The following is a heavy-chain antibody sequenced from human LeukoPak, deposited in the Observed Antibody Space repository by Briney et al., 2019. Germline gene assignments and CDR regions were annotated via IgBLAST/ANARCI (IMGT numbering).Heavy chain of an antibody. CDR3: ARVVAGTAAVSYGPFDY. J-gene: IGHJ4*02. D-gene: IGHD5-18*01. CDR2: ISHSGST. V-gene: IGHV4-4*02. CDR1: GGSMSSINW. Sequence: SRTLSLTCAASGGSMSSINWWSWVRQPPRKGLEWIGEISHSGSTNYNPSLKSRVTMSIDNPKNQFSLHLTSVSAADTAVYYCARVVAGTAAVSYGPFDYWGQGTLVTVSS.